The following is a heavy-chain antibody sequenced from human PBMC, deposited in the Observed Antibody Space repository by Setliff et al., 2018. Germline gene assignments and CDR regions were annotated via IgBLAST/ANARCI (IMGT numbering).Heavy chain of an antibody. CDR3: ARINFYVSSGYYYAPEL. Sequence: ASVKVSCKASGDTFSTYALSWVRQAPGQGLEWTGWINNYNFNTQYAQKFQGRVTVTTDTSTTTAYMELRSLRADDTAVYYCARINFYVSSGYYYAPELWGQGTTVTVSS. V-gene: IGHV1-18*01. CDR2: INNYNFNT. CDR1: GDTFSTYA. J-gene: IGHJ4*02. D-gene: IGHD3-22*01.